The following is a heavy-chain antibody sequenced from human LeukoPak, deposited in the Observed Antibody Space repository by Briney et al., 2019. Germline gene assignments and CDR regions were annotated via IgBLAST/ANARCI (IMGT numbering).Heavy chain of an antibody. D-gene: IGHD3-22*01. J-gene: IGHJ4*02. V-gene: IGHV4-34*01. CDR1: GGSFSGYY. CDR3: ARESMIVNN. CDR2: INHSGST. Sequence: SETLSLTCAVYGGSFSGYYWSWIRQPPGKGLEWIGEINHSGSTNYNPSLKSRVTISVDTSKNQFSLKLSSVTAADTAVYYCARESMIVNNWGQGTLVTVSS.